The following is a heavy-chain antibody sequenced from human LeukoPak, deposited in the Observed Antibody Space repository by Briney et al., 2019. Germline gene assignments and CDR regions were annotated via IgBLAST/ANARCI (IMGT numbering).Heavy chain of an antibody. CDR2: IGGSGGST. CDR3: AKDFSLWYGESHTQF. J-gene: IGHJ4*02. D-gene: IGHD3-10*01. Sequence: PWGSLRLSCAASGFTFSSYDMTWVRQAPGRGLEWFSAIGGSGGSTYYADSVKGRFTISRDNSKTTLYLQMNSLRAEDTAVYYCAKDFSLWYGESHTQFWGQGTLVTVSS. V-gene: IGHV3-23*01. CDR1: GFTFSSYD.